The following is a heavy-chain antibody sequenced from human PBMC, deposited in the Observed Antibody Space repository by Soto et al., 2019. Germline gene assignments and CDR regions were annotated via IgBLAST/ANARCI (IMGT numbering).Heavy chain of an antibody. CDR3: ATRITVFGLLIPPFEP. J-gene: IGHJ5*02. V-gene: IGHV4-34*01. Sequence: SETLSLPCAVYGGSVNGYYWNWIRQPPGKGLEWIGEINHTGGTHYNPSLKSRVTMSVDTSKNQFSLRLSSVTAADTAIYYCATRITVFGLLIPPFEPWGQGTQVTVSS. CDR2: INHTGGT. CDR1: GGSVNGYY. D-gene: IGHD3-3*01.